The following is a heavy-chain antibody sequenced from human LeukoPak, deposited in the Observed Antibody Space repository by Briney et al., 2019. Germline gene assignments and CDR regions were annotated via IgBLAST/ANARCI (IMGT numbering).Heavy chain of an antibody. J-gene: IGHJ5*02. V-gene: IGHV1-69*04. CDR3: ASSNLHPRFPDCSRTSCPSAQGWFDP. CDR2: IIPILGIA. D-gene: IGHD2-2*01. Sequence: ASVKVSCKASGGSFSSYVISWVRQAPGQGLEWMGRIIPILGIANYAQKFQGRATITADTSTSTAYMDLSSLRSEDTAVYYCASSNLHPRFPDCSRTSCPSAQGWFDPWGQGTLVTVSS. CDR1: GGSFSSYV.